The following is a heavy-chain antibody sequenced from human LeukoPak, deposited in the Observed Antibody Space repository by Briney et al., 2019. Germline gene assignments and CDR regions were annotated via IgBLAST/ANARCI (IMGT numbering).Heavy chain of an antibody. J-gene: IGHJ4*02. D-gene: IGHD6-19*01. CDR1: GGTFSSYA. V-gene: IGHV1-69*13. CDR3: ARVAYSSGWYYFDY. CDR2: IIPIFGTA. Sequence: GASVKVSCKAPGGTFSSYAISWVRQAPGQGLEWMGGIIPIFGTANYAQKFQGRVTITADESTSTAYMELSSLRSEDTAVYYCARVAYSSGWYYFDYWGQGTLVTVSS.